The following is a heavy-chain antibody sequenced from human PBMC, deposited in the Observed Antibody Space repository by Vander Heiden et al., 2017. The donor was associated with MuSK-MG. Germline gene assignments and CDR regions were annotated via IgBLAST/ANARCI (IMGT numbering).Heavy chain of an antibody. CDR2: IYYSGST. Sequence: QVQLQESGPGLVKPSETLSLTCTVPGGSISSYYWSWIRQPPGKGLEWIGYIYYSGSTNYNPSLKSRVTISVDTSKNQFSLKLSSVTAADTAVYYCARGRGYCSSTSCYSVVGYFDYWGQGTLVTVSS. D-gene: IGHD2-2*01. V-gene: IGHV4-59*01. CDR1: GGSISSYY. J-gene: IGHJ4*02. CDR3: ARGRGYCSSTSCYSVVGYFDY.